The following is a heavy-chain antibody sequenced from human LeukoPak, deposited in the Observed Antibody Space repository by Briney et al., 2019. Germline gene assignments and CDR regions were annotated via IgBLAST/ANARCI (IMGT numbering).Heavy chain of an antibody. V-gene: IGHV4-59*01. Sequence: PSETLSLTCTVSGGSISSYYWSWIRQPPGKGKEWVGYIYYSGSTNYNPSLKSRVTISVDTSKNQFSLKLSSVTAADTAVYYCARDGDSGSFRLRAYAFDIWGQGTMVTVSS. CDR1: GGSISSYY. D-gene: IGHD1-26*01. J-gene: IGHJ3*02. CDR3: ARDGDSGSFRLRAYAFDI. CDR2: IYYSGST.